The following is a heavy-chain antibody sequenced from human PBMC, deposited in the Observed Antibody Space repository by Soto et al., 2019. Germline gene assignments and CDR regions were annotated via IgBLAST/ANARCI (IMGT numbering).Heavy chain of an antibody. CDR3: ARVMAHPDSHYHYYFMTV. CDR1: GYTFSSYG. V-gene: IGHV1-18*01. J-gene: IGHJ6*01. Sequence: QVQLVQSGAEVKKPGASVKVSCKASGYTFSSYGVAWVRQAPGQGLEWLGWITIYNDNTHYAQEFQGRVTLTADTSTSTAYMDLRGLTSDDTAIYYCARVMAHPDSHYHYYFMTVWGQGTTVTVSS. CDR2: ITIYNDNT.